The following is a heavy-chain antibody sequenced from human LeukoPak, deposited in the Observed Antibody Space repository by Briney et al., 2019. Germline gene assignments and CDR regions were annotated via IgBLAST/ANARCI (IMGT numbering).Heavy chain of an antibody. J-gene: IGHJ4*02. Sequence: ASVKVSSKPSGYTFTVYYMHWVRQAPGQGREWMGWINPNSGGTYYAQKFQGRVTMTRDTSISTAYLDLSRLRSDDTAVYYCTVRERDYCGQGTLVTVSS. V-gene: IGHV1-2*02. CDR3: TVRERDY. D-gene: IGHD3-10*01. CDR2: INPNSGGT. CDR1: GYTFTVYY.